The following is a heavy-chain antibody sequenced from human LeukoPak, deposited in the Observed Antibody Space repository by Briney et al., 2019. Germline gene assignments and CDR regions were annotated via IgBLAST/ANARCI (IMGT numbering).Heavy chain of an antibody. J-gene: IGHJ4*02. Sequence: GGSLRLSCAASGFSFSSSWTHWVHQAPGTGLVWVSRINTDGSYTNYADSVKGRFTISRDNAKNTLYLQMNSVRAEDTAVYYCARGDAYNVDYWGQGTLVTVSS. V-gene: IGHV3-74*01. CDR2: INTDGSYT. CDR1: GFSFSSSW. CDR3: ARGDAYNVDY. D-gene: IGHD5-24*01.